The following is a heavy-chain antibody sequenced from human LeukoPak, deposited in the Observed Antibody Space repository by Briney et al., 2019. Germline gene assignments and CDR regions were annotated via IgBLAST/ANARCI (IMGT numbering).Heavy chain of an antibody. D-gene: IGHD4-17*01. Sequence: SVKVSCKASGGTFSSYAISWVRQAPGQGLEWMGGIIPIFGTANCAQKFQGRVTITTDEPTSTAYMELSSLRSEDTAVYYCASGETTVTTSTDWYFDLWGRGTLVTVSS. CDR3: ASGETTVTTSTDWYFDL. J-gene: IGHJ2*01. CDR1: GGTFSSYA. V-gene: IGHV1-69*05. CDR2: IIPIFGTA.